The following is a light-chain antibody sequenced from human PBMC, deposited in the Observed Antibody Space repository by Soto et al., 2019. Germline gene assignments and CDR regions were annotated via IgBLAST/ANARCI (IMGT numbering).Light chain of an antibody. CDR1: QSVSSSY. Sequence: EIVLTQSPGTLSLSPGERATLSCRASQSVSSSYLAWYQQKPGQAPRLLIYGASSRATGIPDRFSGSGSGTDFTLTISSLQSEDFAVYYCHQYDYWPLTFGGGTKVEMK. V-gene: IGKV3-20*01. CDR3: HQYDYWPLT. J-gene: IGKJ4*01. CDR2: GAS.